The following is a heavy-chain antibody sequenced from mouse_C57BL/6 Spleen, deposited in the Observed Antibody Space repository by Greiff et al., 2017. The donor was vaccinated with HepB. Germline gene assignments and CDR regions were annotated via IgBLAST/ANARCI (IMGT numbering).Heavy chain of an antibody. Sequence: EVKLVESGGGLVKPGGSLKLSCAASGFTFSSYAMSWVRQTPEKRLEWVATISDGGSYTYYPDNVKGRFTISRDNAKNNLYLQMSHLKSEDKAMYYCARDQWLPPCDYWGQGTTLTVSS. J-gene: IGHJ2*01. D-gene: IGHD2-2*01. CDR2: ISDGGSYT. CDR3: ARDQWLPPCDY. CDR1: GFTFSSYA. V-gene: IGHV5-4*01.